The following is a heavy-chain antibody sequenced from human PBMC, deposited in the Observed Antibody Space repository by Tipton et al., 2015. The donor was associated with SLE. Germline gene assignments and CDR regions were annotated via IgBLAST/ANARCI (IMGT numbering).Heavy chain of an antibody. CDR2: INHSGTT. D-gene: IGHD6-13*01. CDR3: ARVGSWFPVDY. Sequence: TLSLTCAVYGGSFSGYYWTWIRQPPGKGLEWIGEINHSGTTNYNPSLKSRVTISIDTSMNQLSLKLNSVTAADTAVYYCARVGSWFPVDYWGQGTLVTVSS. V-gene: IGHV4-34*01. CDR1: GGSFSGYY. J-gene: IGHJ4*02.